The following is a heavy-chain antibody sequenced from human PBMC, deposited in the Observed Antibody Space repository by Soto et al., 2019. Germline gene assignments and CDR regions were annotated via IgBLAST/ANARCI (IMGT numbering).Heavy chain of an antibody. D-gene: IGHD1-26*01. CDR1: GGSISSYY. J-gene: IGHJ4*02. Sequence: SETMSLTCTVSGGSISSYYWSWIRQPTEKGLEWIGYIYYSGSTYYDPSLRSRVTISVFTSKNQFSLRLSSVTAADSAVYFCASARGSYYYFDYWSQGTLVTVSS. V-gene: IGHV4-59*08. CDR3: ASARGSYYYFDY. CDR2: IYYSGST.